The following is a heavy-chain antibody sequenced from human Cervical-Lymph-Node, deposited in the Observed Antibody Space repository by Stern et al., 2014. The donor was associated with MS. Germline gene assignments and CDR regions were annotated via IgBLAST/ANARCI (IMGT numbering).Heavy chain of an antibody. Sequence: VQPVQSGGGVVQPGRSLRISCAASGFTFRSYGMDWVRQAPGKGLGWVAVISYDGRNKHYAEYVEGRFTISRDNSENTLSLQMNSLRAEDTAVFYCAKDLQWQLGPNYYYSGMDVWGQGTTVTVSS. D-gene: IGHD6-19*01. CDR1: GFTFRSYG. V-gene: IGHV3-30*18. J-gene: IGHJ6*02. CDR2: ISYDGRNK. CDR3: AKDLQWQLGPNYYYSGMDV.